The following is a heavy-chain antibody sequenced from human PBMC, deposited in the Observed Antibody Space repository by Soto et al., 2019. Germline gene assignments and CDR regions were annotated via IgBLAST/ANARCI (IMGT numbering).Heavy chain of an antibody. D-gene: IGHD4-4*01. Sequence: GGSLRLSCAASGFTFSSYAMHWVRQAPGKGLEWVAVISYDGSNKYYADSVKGRFTISRDNSKNTLYLQMNSLRAEDTAVYYCARATVDDAFDIWGQGTMVTVSS. CDR2: ISYDGSNK. CDR1: GFTFSSYA. J-gene: IGHJ3*02. V-gene: IGHV3-30-3*01. CDR3: ARATVDDAFDI.